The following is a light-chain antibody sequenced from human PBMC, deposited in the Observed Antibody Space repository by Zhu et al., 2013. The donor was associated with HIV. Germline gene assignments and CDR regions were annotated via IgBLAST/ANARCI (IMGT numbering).Light chain of an antibody. J-gene: IGLJ2*01. CDR2: GNS. CDR1: SSNIGAGYV. Sequence: QSVLTQPPSVSGAPGLRVTISCTGSSSNIGAGYVVHWYQQLPGTAPKLLIYGNSNRPSGVPDQFSGSKSGTSASLAITGLQAEDEADYYCSSYTSSSPYVVFGGGTKLTVL. CDR3: SSYTSSSPYVV. V-gene: IGLV1-40*01.